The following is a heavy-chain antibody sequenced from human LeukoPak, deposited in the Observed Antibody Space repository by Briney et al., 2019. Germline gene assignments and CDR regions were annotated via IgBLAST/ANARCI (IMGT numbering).Heavy chain of an antibody. Sequence: GGSLRLSCAASGFTFSSYAMSWVRQAPGKGLEWVSSISGSGDSTYYADSVKGRFTISRDNSVNTLYLQMNSLRAEDTAVYYCAKSSPMTMVRGENDYWGQGTLVTVSS. CDR3: AKSSPMTMVRGENDY. CDR1: GFTFSSYA. J-gene: IGHJ4*02. D-gene: IGHD3-10*01. CDR2: ISGSGDST. V-gene: IGHV3-23*01.